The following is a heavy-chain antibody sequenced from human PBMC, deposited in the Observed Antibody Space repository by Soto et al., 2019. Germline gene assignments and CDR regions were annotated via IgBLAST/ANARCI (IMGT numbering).Heavy chain of an antibody. J-gene: IGHJ6*02. CDR3: AKGDGFILAV. V-gene: IGHV3-53*01. CDR2: TNTGGTT. D-gene: IGHD1-26*01. Sequence: GGSLRLSCAASGFTVNSNYMSWVRQAPGEGLQWVSITNTGGTTYYADSVKGRFTVPRDNSKNTLYLQMNSLRAEDTAVYYCAKGDGFILAVWGQGTTVTVSS. CDR1: GFTVNSNY.